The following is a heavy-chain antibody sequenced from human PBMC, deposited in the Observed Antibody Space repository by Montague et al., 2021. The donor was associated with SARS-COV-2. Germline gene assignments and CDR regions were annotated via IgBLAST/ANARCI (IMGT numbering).Heavy chain of an antibody. CDR1: GFTFSSYA. V-gene: IGHV3-30*04. CDR3: AREGVTAAGKDLDD. J-gene: IGHJ4*02. D-gene: IGHD6-13*01. CDR2: ISYDGTNE. Sequence: SLRLSCAASGFTFSSYAMHWARQAPGKGLEWVAVISYDGTNEYYADSVKGRFTISRDNSKNTLYLQMNSLRAEDTAVYYCAREGVTAAGKDLDDWGQGTMVTVSS.